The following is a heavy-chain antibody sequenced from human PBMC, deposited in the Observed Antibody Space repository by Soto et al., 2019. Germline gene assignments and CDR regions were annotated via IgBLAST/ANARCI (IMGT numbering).Heavy chain of an antibody. D-gene: IGHD4-17*01. J-gene: IGHJ4*02. CDR2: ISYDGSNK. Sequence: VGSLRLSCAASGFTFSSYAMHWFRQAPGKGLEWVAVISYDGSNKYYADSVKGRFTISRDNSKNTLYLQLNSLSPEHTAVYSCARSPYGDYANTGNPNQEYYSDYWGPGTLVAVYS. CDR1: GFTFSSYA. V-gene: IGHV3-30-3*01. CDR3: ARSPYGDYANTGNPNQEYYSDY.